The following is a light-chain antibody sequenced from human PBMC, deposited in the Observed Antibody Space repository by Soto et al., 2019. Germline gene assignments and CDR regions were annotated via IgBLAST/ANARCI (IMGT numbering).Light chain of an antibody. CDR3: QQRSNLPPT. Sequence: IQLTQSPSSLSASVGDRVTITCRASQGISSYLAWYQQKPGKAPKLLIYAASTLQSGVPSRFSGSGSGTDFTLTISSLEPEDFALYYCQQRSNLPPTFGQGTRLE. J-gene: IGKJ5*01. CDR1: QGISSY. CDR2: AAS. V-gene: IGKV1-9*01.